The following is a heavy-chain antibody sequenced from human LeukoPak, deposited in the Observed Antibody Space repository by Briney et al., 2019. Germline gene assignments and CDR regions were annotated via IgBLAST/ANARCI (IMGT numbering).Heavy chain of an antibody. Sequence: GGSLRLSCAASRFTFSSYWMHWVRQAPGKGLVWVSRINSDGSSTSYADSVKGRFTISRDNAKNTLYLQMNSLRAEDTAVYYCARAKPSNLYYDFWSGSQGYAFDIWGQGTMVTVSS. CDR1: RFTFSSYW. V-gene: IGHV3-74*01. D-gene: IGHD3-3*01. CDR3: ARAKPSNLYYDFWSGSQGYAFDI. J-gene: IGHJ3*02. CDR2: INSDGSST.